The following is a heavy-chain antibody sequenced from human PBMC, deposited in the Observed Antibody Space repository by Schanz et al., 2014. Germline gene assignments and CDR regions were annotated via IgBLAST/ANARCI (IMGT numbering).Heavy chain of an antibody. CDR1: GYTVSALA. CDR3: ATNSPFRMVRGSNAFDA. CDR2: FDVEDGET. D-gene: IGHD3-10*01. J-gene: IGHJ3*01. Sequence: QVQLLQSGSEVKKPGASVKVSCEISGYTVSALAMRWVRQAPGKGLEWLGGFDVEDGETIYAQKFQGRVTMTEDTSTETAYMELSGLRSGDTAVYYCATNSPFRMVRGSNAFDAWGQGTMVTVSS. V-gene: IGHV1-24*01.